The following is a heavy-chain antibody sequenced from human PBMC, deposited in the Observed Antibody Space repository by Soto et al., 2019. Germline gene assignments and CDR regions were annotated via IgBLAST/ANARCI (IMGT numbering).Heavy chain of an antibody. CDR3: AREEVARPYYFDY. J-gene: IGHJ4*02. Sequence: ASVKVSCKASGGTFSSYTISWVRQAPGQGLEWMGRIIPILGIANYAQKFQGRVTITADKSTSTAYTELSSLRSEDTAVYYCAREEVARPYYFDYWGQGTLVTVSS. CDR2: IIPILGIA. D-gene: IGHD2-15*01. V-gene: IGHV1-69*04. CDR1: GGTFSSYT.